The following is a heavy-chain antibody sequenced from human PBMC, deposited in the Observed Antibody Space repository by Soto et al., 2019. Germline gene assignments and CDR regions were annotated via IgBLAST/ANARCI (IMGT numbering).Heavy chain of an antibody. Sequence: LGGSLRLSCAASGFTFSSYAMHWVRQAPGKGLEWVAVISYDGSNKYYADSVKGRFTISRDSSKNTLYLQMNSLRAEDTAVYYCARIAVAGIFDYWGQGTLVTVSS. CDR2: ISYDGSNK. D-gene: IGHD6-19*01. CDR3: ARIAVAGIFDY. V-gene: IGHV3-30-3*01. J-gene: IGHJ4*02. CDR1: GFTFSSYA.